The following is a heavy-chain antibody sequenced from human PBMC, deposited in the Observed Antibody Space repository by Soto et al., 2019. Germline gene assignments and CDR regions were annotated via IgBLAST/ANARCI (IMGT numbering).Heavy chain of an antibody. D-gene: IGHD6-25*01. CDR3: ARDQRIAFDS. J-gene: IGHJ4*02. V-gene: IGHV1-3*05. Sequence: QVQLVQSGAEEKKPGASVKVSCKASGYTFTSYAMSWVRQAPGQRLEWMGWINAGNGNTKYSEKFQGRVTITRDTSASTAYMELSSLSSEDTAVYYCARDQRIAFDSWGQGTLVTVSS. CDR2: INAGNGNT. CDR1: GYTFTSYA.